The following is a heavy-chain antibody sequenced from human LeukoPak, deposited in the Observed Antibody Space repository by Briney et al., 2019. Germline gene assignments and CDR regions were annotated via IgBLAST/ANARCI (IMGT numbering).Heavy chain of an antibody. D-gene: IGHD3-3*01. CDR1: GFTFSSYA. CDR2: ISGRGGST. V-gene: IGHV3-23*01. J-gene: IGHJ4*02. Sequence: PGGSLRLSCAPSGFTFSSYAMNWVRQAPGEGLEWVSAISGRGGSTDYADSVKGRFTISRDNSKNTLYLQMNSLRAEDTAVYYCTIIMDFWSGSHFDYWGQGTLVTVSS. CDR3: TIIMDFWSGSHFDY.